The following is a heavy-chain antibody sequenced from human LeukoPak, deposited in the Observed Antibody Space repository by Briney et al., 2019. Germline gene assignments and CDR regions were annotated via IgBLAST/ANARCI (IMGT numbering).Heavy chain of an antibody. Sequence: PGGSLRLSCAASGFTFSDYAMSWVRQAPGKGLQLVSRISGSGGNTYYADSVKGRFTISRDNSKNTLYLQMNSLRAEDTAVYYCAKPAYCSGGSCYSIGYFDYWGQGTLVTVSS. J-gene: IGHJ4*02. CDR3: AKPAYCSGGSCYSIGYFDY. V-gene: IGHV3-23*01. D-gene: IGHD2-15*01. CDR2: ISGSGGNT. CDR1: GFTFSDYA.